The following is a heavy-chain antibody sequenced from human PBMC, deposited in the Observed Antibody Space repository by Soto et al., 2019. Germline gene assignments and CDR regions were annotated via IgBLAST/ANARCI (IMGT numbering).Heavy chain of an antibody. Sequence: SETLSLTCAVSGGSIISDGYSWSWIRQPPGKGLQWIGHIYEGGTTYYTPSLESRVAISTDKSKNQFSLRLSPVTAADTAVYYCVRRSPEDAFDIWGQGTMVTVSS. CDR2: IYEGGTT. V-gene: IGHV4-30-2*01. CDR1: GGSIISDGYS. J-gene: IGHJ3*02. CDR3: VRRSPEDAFDI.